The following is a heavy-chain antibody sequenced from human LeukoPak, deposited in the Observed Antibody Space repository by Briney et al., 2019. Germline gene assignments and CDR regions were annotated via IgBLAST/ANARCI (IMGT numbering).Heavy chain of an antibody. J-gene: IGHJ5*02. V-gene: IGHV1-46*01. CDR1: GYTFTSYY. Sequence: GASVKVSCKASGYTFTSYYMHWVRQAPGQGLEWMGIINPSGGNTNYAQKFQGRVTMTRDMSTSTVYMELSSLRSEDTAMYYCARALPHRRLMDTTMEQHLFDPWGQGTLVTVSS. CDR3: ARALPHRRLMDTTMEQHLFDP. D-gene: IGHD5-18*01. CDR2: INPSGGNT.